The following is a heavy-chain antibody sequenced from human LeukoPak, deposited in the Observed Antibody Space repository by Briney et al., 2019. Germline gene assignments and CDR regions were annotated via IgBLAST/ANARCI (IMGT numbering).Heavy chain of an antibody. J-gene: IGHJ4*02. CDR2: IIPDSTTT. CDR1: GSTFSIFW. D-gene: IGHD1-1*01. V-gene: IGHV3-74*01. CDR3: VKDHTGKGDK. Sequence: GRSLRPFCAASGSTFSIFWTHSARQLPGNGLVWVSRIIPDSTTTTYADSVKGRFTISRDNARNTLYLQMNSLRVEDTAVYYCVKDHTGKGDKWGQGTLVTVSS.